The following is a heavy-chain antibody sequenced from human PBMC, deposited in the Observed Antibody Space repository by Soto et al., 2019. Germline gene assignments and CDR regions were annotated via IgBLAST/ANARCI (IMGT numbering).Heavy chain of an antibody. V-gene: IGHV2-70*04. Sequence: RPALGNPTHTLTLTCSFSGLSLTSKKMRVTLIRQPPGKALEWLARVDWDGEKFYSSSLRTRLTTSKDSSKNQVVLTMTNMDPVDTATYYCARTTNTGTAYWGQGTPVPVSS. D-gene: IGHD1-7*01. CDR3: ARTTNTGTAY. J-gene: IGHJ4*02. CDR2: VDWDGEK. CDR1: GLSLTSKKMR.